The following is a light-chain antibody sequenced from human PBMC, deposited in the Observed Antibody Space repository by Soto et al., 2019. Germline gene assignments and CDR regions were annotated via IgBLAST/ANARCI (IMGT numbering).Light chain of an antibody. CDR1: SSDIGGYNY. Sequence: QSALTQPASVSGSPGQSITISCTGTSSDIGGYNYVSWYQQHPDKVPNLMIYDVTNRPSGVSNRFSGSKSGNTASLTISGLQAEDEADYYCSSYTSSSTLIFGGGTQLTVL. V-gene: IGLV2-14*01. CDR2: DVT. J-gene: IGLJ2*01. CDR3: SSYTSSSTLI.